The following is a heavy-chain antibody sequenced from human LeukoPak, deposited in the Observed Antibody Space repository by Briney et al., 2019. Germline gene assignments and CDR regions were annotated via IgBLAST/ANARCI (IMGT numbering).Heavy chain of an antibody. CDR1: GYSFTSYW. D-gene: IGHD3-22*01. J-gene: IGHJ4*02. CDR2: IYPGDSDT. Sequence: GESLKISCKGSGYSFTSYWIGWVRQMPGKGLEWMGIIYPGDSDTRCSPSFQGQVTISADKSISTAYLQWSSLKASDTAMYYCARLSAPDSSGYYLFDYWGQGTLVTVSS. V-gene: IGHV5-51*01. CDR3: ARLSAPDSSGYYLFDY.